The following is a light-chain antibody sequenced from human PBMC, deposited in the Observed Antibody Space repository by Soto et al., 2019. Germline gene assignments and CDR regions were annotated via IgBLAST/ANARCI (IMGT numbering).Light chain of an antibody. CDR2: KAS. J-gene: IGKJ1*01. V-gene: IGKV1-5*03. CDR3: QQFYRYPWT. Sequence: DIQMTQCPSTLSASVGDRVTITCRASQSVDTCLAWYQQKPGKAPHLLIYKASSLETGVPSRFSGSGSVTEFTLTISRLQPDDFATYDCQQFYRYPWTFGQGTKVEIK. CDR1: QSVDTC.